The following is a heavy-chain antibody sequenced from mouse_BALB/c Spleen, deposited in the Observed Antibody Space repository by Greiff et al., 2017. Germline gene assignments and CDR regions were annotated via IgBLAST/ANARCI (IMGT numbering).Heavy chain of an antibody. CDR3: ARSPKLPYAMDY. Sequence: VQLKQSGPELVKPGASVKISCKASGYSFTGYFMNWVMQSHGKSLEWIGRINPYNGDTFYNQKFKGKATLTVDKSSSTAHMELRSLASEDSAVYYCARSPKLPYAMDYWGQGTSVTVSS. V-gene: IGHV1-20*02. CDR2: INPYNGDT. J-gene: IGHJ4*01. CDR1: GYSFTGYF.